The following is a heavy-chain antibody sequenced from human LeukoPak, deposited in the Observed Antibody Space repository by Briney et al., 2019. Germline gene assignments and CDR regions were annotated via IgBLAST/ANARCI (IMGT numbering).Heavy chain of an antibody. CDR1: GFTFISYS. V-gene: IGHV3-21*01. D-gene: IGHD4-17*01. Sequence: GSLRLSCAASGFTFISYSMNWVRQAPGKGLEWVSSISSSSSFIYYADSVKGRFTISRDNANNSLYLQMNSLRAEDTAVYYCASRYGDFPYYMDIWGKGTTVTVSS. J-gene: IGHJ6*03. CDR3: ASRYGDFPYYMDI. CDR2: ISSSSSFI.